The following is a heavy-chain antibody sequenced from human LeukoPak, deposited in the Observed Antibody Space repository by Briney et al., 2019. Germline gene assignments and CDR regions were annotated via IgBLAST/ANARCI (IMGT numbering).Heavy chain of an antibody. J-gene: IGHJ3*02. CDR2: IYYTGST. CDR3: ARGYPYGSGSYSHDAFDI. D-gene: IGHD3-10*01. Sequence: SETLSLTCTVSGGSISSGGFYWSWIRQHPGKGLEWIGFIYYTGSTYYNPSLKSRVTISVDTSKNQFSLKLSSVTAADTAVYYCARGYPYGSGSYSHDAFDIWGQGTMVTVSS. CDR1: GGSISSGGFY. V-gene: IGHV4-31*03.